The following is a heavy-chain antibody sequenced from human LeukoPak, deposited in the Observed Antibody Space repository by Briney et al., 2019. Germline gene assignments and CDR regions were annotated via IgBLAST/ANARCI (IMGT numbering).Heavy chain of an antibody. V-gene: IGHV3-9*01. CDR3: AKASGSSSWYKRGSGGFDY. Sequence: GGSLRLSCAASGFTFDDYAMHWVRQAPGKGLEWVSGISWNSGSIGYADSVKGRFTISRDNAKNSLYLQMNSLRAEDTALYYCAKASGSSSWYKRGSGGFDYWGQGTLVNVSS. CDR2: ISWNSGSI. D-gene: IGHD6-13*01. J-gene: IGHJ4*02. CDR1: GFTFDDYA.